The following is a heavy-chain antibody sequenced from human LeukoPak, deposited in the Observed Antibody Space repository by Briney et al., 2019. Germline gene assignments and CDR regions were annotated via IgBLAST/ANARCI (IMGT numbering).Heavy chain of an antibody. CDR1: GFTFSNSG. J-gene: IGHJ4*02. CDR3: ARDDYYDSSGYYSDY. V-gene: IGHV3-21*01. Sequence: PGGSLRLSCAASGFTFSNSGMSWVRQAPGKGLEWVSAISSSSSYIYYADSVKGRFTISRDNAKNSLYLQMNSLRAEDTAVYYCARDDYYDSSGYYSDYWGQGTLVTVSS. CDR2: ISSSSSYI. D-gene: IGHD3-22*01.